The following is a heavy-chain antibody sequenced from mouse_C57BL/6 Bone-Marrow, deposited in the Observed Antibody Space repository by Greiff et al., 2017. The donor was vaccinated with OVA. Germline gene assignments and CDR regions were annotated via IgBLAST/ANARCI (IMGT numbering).Heavy chain of an antibody. CDR3: ARSGVLRYWYFDV. Sequence: QVHVKQSGAELAKPGASVKLSCKASGYTFTSYWMHWVKQRPGQGLEWIGYINPSSGYTKYNQKFKDKATLTADKSSSTAYMQLSSLTYEDSAVYYCARSGVLRYWYFDVWGTGTTVTVSS. J-gene: IGHJ1*03. CDR2: INPSSGYT. D-gene: IGHD1-1*01. V-gene: IGHV1-7*01. CDR1: GYTFTSYW.